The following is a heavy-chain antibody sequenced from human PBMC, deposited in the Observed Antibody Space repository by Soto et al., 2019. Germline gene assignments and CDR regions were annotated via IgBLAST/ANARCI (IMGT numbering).Heavy chain of an antibody. J-gene: IGHJ4*02. Sequence: ASVKVSCKASGGTFSSYAISWVRQAPGQGLEWMGGIIPIFGTANYAQKFQGRVTITADESTSTAYMELSSLRSEDTAVYYCARGYYYDSSGYYPVDYWGQGTLVTVSS. CDR2: IIPIFGTA. CDR3: ARGYYYDSSGYYPVDY. D-gene: IGHD3-22*01. V-gene: IGHV1-69*13. CDR1: GGTFSSYA.